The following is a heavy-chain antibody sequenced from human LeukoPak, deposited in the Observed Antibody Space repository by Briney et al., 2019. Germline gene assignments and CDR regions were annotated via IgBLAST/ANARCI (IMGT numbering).Heavy chain of an antibody. V-gene: IGHV4-38-2*02. CDR1: HYFISYGAF. J-gene: IGHJ4*02. CDR2: VNHRGIT. D-gene: IGHD2-21*02. CDR3: VRDPSAAADFFFDS. Sequence: PSETLSLTCTVCHYFISYGAFWGWIRQPPGKGLEWVANVNHRGITFYNPSLESRVAISVYTSKNQFFLRVTSVTAADTPIYYCVRDPSAAADFFFDSWGQGTLVTVSS.